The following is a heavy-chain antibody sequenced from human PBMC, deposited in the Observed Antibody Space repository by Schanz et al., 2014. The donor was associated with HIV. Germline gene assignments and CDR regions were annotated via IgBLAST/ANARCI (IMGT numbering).Heavy chain of an antibody. V-gene: IGHV3-48*02. Sequence: EVQLVESGGGLVQPGGSLRLSCATSGFTFSTYRINWVRQAPGRGLEWVSYISASGSSIQYADSVRGRFTISRDTAKNSLYLQMNSLRDDDTAVYYCARQYDYWGRGTLVTVSS. CDR2: ISASGSSI. CDR1: GFTFSTYR. J-gene: IGHJ4*02. CDR3: ARQYDY.